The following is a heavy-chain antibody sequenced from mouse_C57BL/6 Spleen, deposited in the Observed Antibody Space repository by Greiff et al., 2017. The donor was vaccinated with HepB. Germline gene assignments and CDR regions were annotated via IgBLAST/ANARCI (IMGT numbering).Heavy chain of an antibody. CDR3: ARSDYYGSSYY. CDR2: IYPGDGDT. Sequence: VHLVESGPELVKPGASVKISCKASGYAFSSSWMNWVKQRPGKGLEWIGRIYPGDGDTNYNGKFKGKATLTADKSSSTAYMQLSSLTSEDSAVYFCARSDYYGSSYYWGQGTTLTVSS. V-gene: IGHV1-82*01. CDR1: GYAFSSSW. J-gene: IGHJ2*01. D-gene: IGHD1-1*01.